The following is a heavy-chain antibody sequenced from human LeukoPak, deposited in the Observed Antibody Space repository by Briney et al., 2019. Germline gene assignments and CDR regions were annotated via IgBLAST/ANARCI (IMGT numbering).Heavy chain of an antibody. D-gene: IGHD3-22*01. J-gene: IGHJ4*02. CDR3: ARPKYYYDSSGQHYYFDY. CDR2: INPNSGGT. CDR1: GYTFTGYY. Sequence: GASVKVSCKDSGYTFTGYYMHWVRQAPGQGLEWMGRINPNSGGTNYAQKFQGRVTMTRDTSISTAYMELSRLRSDDTAVYYCARPKYYYDSSGQHYYFDYWGQGTLVTVSS. V-gene: IGHV1-2*06.